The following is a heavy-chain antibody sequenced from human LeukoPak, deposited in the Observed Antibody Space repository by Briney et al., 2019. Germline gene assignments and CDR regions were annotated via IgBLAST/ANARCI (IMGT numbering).Heavy chain of an antibody. CDR1: GYSISRGCY. CDR2: IYHNGRP. V-gene: IGHV4-38-2*02. J-gene: IGHJ5*02. Sequence: SATLSPTCPVAGYSISRGCYWGWIRQPPGKGLDWIGRIYHNGRPYYNPSLKSRVTISVDTSTNQFSLRLRSVTAADTAVYYCAREGLNMVRGVIPKEAWGWFDPWGQGTLVTVSS. CDR3: AREGLNMVRGVIPKEAWGWFDP. D-gene: IGHD3-10*01.